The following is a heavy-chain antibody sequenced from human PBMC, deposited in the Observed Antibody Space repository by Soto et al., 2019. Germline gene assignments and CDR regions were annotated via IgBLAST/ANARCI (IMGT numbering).Heavy chain of an antibody. D-gene: IGHD3-3*02. J-gene: IGHJ5*02. CDR2: IFYLGSS. CDR1: VDSIISSDFY. V-gene: IGHV4-39*01. CDR3: ARHSLALRKNNWFDP. Sequence: SETLSLTCTVSVDSIISSDFYWGWVRQPPGKGLEWIGSIFYLGSSYYNPSLKSRVTMSVDTSKNQFSLRLRSVTAADTALYFCARHSLALRKNNWFDPWGQGIMVTVSS.